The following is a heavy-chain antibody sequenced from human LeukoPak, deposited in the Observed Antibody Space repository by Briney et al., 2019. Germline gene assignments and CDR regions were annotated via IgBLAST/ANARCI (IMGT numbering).Heavy chain of an antibody. D-gene: IGHD3-10*01. CDR1: GFTFSSYG. V-gene: IGHV3-23*01. Sequence: PGGSLRLSCAASGFTFSSYGMSWVRQAPGKGLEWVSSISGSGGSTYYADSVKGRFTISRDNSKNTLYLQMNSLRAEDTAVYYCAKDGFLWFGEFPHGYWGQGTLVTVSS. CDR2: ISGSGGST. CDR3: AKDGFLWFGEFPHGY. J-gene: IGHJ4*02.